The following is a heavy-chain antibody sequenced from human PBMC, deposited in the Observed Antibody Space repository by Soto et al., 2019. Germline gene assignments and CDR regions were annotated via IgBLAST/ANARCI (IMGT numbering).Heavy chain of an antibody. J-gene: IGHJ5*02. CDR1: GYSFTSYL. Sequence: GESLKISFKGSGYSFTSYLICWVRQMPVKGLECMGIIYPGDSDTRYSPSFQGQVTISPDKSISTAYLQWSSVKASDTAMYYCARVRSSSPNWFDPCGQGTLVTVSS. CDR2: IYPGDSDT. D-gene: IGHD6-6*01. CDR3: ARVRSSSPNWFDP. V-gene: IGHV5-51*01.